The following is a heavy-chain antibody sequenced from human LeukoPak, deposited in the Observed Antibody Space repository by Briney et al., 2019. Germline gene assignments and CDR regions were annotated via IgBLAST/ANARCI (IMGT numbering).Heavy chain of an antibody. CDR1: GFTVSSNY. V-gene: IGHV3-53*01. CDR3: ARVQVVVVPTSFDY. D-gene: IGHD2-2*01. J-gene: IGHJ4*02. CDR2: IYSGGST. Sequence: GGSLRLSCAASGFTVSSNYMSWVRQAPGKGLEWVSVIYSGGSTYYADSVKGRFTISRDNSKNTLYLQMNSLRAEDTAVYYCARVQVVVVPTSFDYWGQGTLVTVSS.